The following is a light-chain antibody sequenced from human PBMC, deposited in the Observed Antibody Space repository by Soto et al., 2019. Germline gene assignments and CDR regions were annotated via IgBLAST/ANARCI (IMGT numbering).Light chain of an antibody. CDR2: KVS. CDR3: MQGTHWPRT. J-gene: IGKJ1*01. Sequence: DVVMTQSPLSLPVTLGQPASISCRSSQSFVHSDGNTYLNWFQQRPGQSPRRLIYKVSTRDSGVPERFSGSGSGTDFTLKISRVEAEDVGVYYCMQGTHWPRTFGQGTKVEI. CDR1: QSFVHSDGNTY. V-gene: IGKV2-30*02.